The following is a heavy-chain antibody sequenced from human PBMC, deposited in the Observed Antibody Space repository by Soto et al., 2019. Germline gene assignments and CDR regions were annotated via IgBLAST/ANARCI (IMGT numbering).Heavy chain of an antibody. V-gene: IGHV3-23*01. CDR3: AKDLRGYGDYDY. Sequence: EVQLLESGGGLVQPGGSLGLSCAASGFIFSTYAMSWVRQAPGKGLEWVSAISGRGGGGRTYYADSVKGRFTISRDNSKNTVYLQMNSLRAEDTAVYYCAKDLRGYGDYDYWGQGTLVTVSS. J-gene: IGHJ4*02. CDR1: GFIFSTYA. D-gene: IGHD4-17*01. CDR2: ISGRGGGGRT.